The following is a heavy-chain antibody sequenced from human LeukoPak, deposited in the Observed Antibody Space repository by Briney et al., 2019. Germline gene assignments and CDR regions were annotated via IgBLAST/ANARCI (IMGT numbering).Heavy chain of an antibody. D-gene: IGHD6-6*01. CDR2: ISGYSGDT. V-gene: IGHV1-18*01. CDR3: ARDAYSRSSIFDS. J-gene: IGHJ4*02. Sequence: WASVKVSCKASGYTFTNYGFSWVRQAPGQGLEWMGWISGYSGDTNYAQKLQGRVTLTTDTSTTTAYMELRSLTSDDTAVYYCARDAYSRSSIFDSWGQGDLVTVSS. CDR1: GYTFTNYG.